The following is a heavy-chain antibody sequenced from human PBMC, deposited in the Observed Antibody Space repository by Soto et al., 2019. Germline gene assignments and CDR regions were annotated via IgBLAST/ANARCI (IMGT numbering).Heavy chain of an antibody. V-gene: IGHV3-23*01. D-gene: IGHD2-15*01. CDR3: AKRYFPRGGSCYSS. Sequence: PGGSLRLSCAASGFTFSSYAMSWVRQAPGKGLEWVSAISGSGGSTYYADSVEGRFTISRDNSKNTLYLQMNSLRAEDTAVYYCAKRYFPRGGSCYSSWGQGTLVTVSS. CDR2: ISGSGGST. CDR1: GFTFSSYA. J-gene: IGHJ4*02.